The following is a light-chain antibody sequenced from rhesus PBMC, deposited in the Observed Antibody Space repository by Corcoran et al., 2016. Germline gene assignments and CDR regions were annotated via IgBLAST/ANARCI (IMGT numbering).Light chain of an antibody. CDR2: DAT. Sequence: DIQMTQSPSSLSASVGDTVTITCQASQGISKYLAWYQQKPGKAPKLLNYDATTLQSGVPTRFSGSGSGTEFTLTISSLQPEDFATYYCQQHNSYPPLTFGGGTKVEIK. J-gene: IGKJ4*01. CDR3: QQHNSYPPLT. V-gene: IGKV1-25*01. CDR1: QGISKY.